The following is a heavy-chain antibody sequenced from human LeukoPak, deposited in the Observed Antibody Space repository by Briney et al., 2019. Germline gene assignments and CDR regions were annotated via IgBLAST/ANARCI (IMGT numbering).Heavy chain of an antibody. CDR1: GGTFSSYA. Sequence: SVKVSCKASGGTFSSYAISWVRQAPGQGLEWMGRIIPILGIANYAQKFQGRVTITADKSTSTAYTELSSLRSEDTAVYYCARAGVTMIPKDWGQGTLVTVSS. J-gene: IGHJ4*02. V-gene: IGHV1-69*04. D-gene: IGHD3-22*01. CDR2: IIPILGIA. CDR3: ARAGVTMIPKD.